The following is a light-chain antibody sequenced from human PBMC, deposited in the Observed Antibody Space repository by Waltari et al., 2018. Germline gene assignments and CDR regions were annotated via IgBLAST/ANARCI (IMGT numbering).Light chain of an antibody. CDR1: SLRSYY. CDR2: GKN. J-gene: IGLJ2*01. CDR3: NSRDSSGNHHVV. V-gene: IGLV3-19*01. Sequence: SSELTQDPAVSVALGQKVRITCQGDSLRSYYASWYQQKPGQATVLVIYGKNNRPSGIPDRFSGSSSGNTASLTITGAQAEDEADYYCNSRDSSGNHHVVFGGGTKLTVL.